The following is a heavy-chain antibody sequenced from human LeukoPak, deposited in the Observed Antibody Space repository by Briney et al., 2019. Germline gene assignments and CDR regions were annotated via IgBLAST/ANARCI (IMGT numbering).Heavy chain of an antibody. D-gene: IGHD3-10*01. CDR1: GGSVSSGTYY. CDR2: ISYNENT. J-gene: IGHJ6*04. Sequence: SETLSLTCTVSGGSVSSGTYYWTWIRQPPGKGLEWIAYISYNENTNYNPSLRSRLTISLDTSSNQFSLRLSSVTAADTAVYYCAREASLVRGIFITRYGLDVWGRGTTVTVSS. CDR3: AREASLVRGIFITRYGLDV. V-gene: IGHV4-61*01.